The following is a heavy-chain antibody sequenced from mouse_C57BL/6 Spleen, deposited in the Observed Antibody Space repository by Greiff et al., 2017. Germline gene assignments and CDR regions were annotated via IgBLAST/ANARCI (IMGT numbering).Heavy chain of an antibody. CDR3: KSDVSYYYGSSFSWFAY. V-gene: IGHV1-15*01. CDR1: GYTFTDYE. CDR2: IDPETGGT. D-gene: IGHD1-1*01. J-gene: IGHJ3*01. Sequence: QVHVKQSGAELVRPGASVTLSCKASGYTFTDYEMHWVKQTPVNGLEWIGAIDPETGGTAYNQKFKGKAIMAADKSSRTAYMELRSLTSEDSAVYYCKSDVSYYYGSSFSWFAYWGQGTLVTVSA.